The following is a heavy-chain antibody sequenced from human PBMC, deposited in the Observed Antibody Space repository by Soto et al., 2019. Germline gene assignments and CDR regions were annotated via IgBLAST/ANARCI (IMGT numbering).Heavy chain of an antibody. D-gene: IGHD3-10*01. Sequence: QVQLVESGGGVVQPGRSLRLSCTASGFTFNSYAMHWVRQAPGKGLEWVAVISYDGSNQYYADSVKGRLTISRDNYKNTLYLQMHSLRAEDTAVYYGARALLEGAFDIWGQGTMVTVSS. V-gene: IGHV3-30-3*01. J-gene: IGHJ3*02. CDR1: GFTFNSYA. CDR2: ISYDGSNQ. CDR3: ARALLEGAFDI.